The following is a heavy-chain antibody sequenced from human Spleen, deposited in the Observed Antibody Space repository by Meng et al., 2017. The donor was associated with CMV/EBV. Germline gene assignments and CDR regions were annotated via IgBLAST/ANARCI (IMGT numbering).Heavy chain of an antibody. D-gene: IGHD3-3*01. CDR3: VRGQHYDVWSGYYPSDWYFDV. J-gene: IGHJ2*01. CDR1: GDHY. Sequence: GDHYWSWIRQSPGKGLEWIAYIYYTGSTYDNPSLRSRIDVSVDTSKNQFSLSLSSVTAADTAVYYCVRGQHYDVWSGYYPSDWYFDVWGRGSLVTVSS. V-gene: IGHV4-30-4*08. CDR2: IYYTGST.